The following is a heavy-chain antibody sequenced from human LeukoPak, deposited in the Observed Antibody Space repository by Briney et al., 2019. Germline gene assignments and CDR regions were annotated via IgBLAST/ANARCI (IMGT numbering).Heavy chain of an antibody. CDR2: ISSSSSYI. V-gene: IGHV3-21*01. Sequence: PGGSLRLSCAASGFTFSSYSMNWVRQAPGKGLEWVSSISSSSSYIYYADSVKGRFTISRDNAKNSLYLQMNSLRAEDTAVYYCARESTRERYYYYMDVWGKGTTVTVSS. D-gene: IGHD1-26*01. J-gene: IGHJ6*03. CDR3: ARESTRERYYYYMDV. CDR1: GFTFSSYS.